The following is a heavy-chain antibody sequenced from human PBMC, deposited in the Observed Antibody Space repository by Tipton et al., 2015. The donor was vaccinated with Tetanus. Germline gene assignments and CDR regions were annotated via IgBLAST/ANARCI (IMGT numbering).Heavy chain of an antibody. CDR2: VIYDGTS. CDR1: GVSVRSYY. V-gene: IGHV4-34*01. D-gene: IGHD2-2*01. Sequence: LRLSCTVSGVSVRSYYWSWIRQSPDKGLEWLGDVIYDGTSYYNPSLNSRVKISLDTSKNQYSLTLTSVTAADTALYYCARGVPYSTTMGSDWFDPWGQGTLVTVSS. J-gene: IGHJ5*02. CDR3: ARGVPYSTTMGSDWFDP.